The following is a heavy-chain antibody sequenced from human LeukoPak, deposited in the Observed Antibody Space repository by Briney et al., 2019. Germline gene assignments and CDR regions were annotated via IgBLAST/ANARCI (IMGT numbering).Heavy chain of an antibody. CDR3: ARANQNGAERYFDY. V-gene: IGHV3-7*03. Sequence: GGSLRLSCAASGFTFSSYWMSWVRQAPGKGLEWVANIKQDGSEKYYVDSVKGRFTISRDNAKNSLYLQMNSLRAEDTALYYCARANQNGAERYFDYWGQGTLVTVSS. D-gene: IGHD1-1*01. CDR1: GFTFSSYW. CDR2: IKQDGSEK. J-gene: IGHJ4*02.